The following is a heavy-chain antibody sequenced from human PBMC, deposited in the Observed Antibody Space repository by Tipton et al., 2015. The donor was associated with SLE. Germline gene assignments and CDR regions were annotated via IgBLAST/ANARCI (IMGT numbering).Heavy chain of an antibody. Sequence: TLSLTCAVYGGTSRDYFWSRIRQPPGKGLEWIGEVSRRGTTNYNPSLDSRVTISLDRFNNQFTLKMTSVTAADTAVYYCANQNWNYYFWGQGNLVTVSS. J-gene: IGHJ4*02. CDR3: ANQNWNYYF. V-gene: IGHV4-34*08. CDR2: VSRRGTT. CDR1: GGTSRDYF. D-gene: IGHD1-7*01.